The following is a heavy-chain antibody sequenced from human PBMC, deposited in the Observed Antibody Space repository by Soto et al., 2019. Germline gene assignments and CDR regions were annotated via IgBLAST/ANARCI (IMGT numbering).Heavy chain of an antibody. D-gene: IGHD3-10*01. CDR3: ARGGVVRGVISYTNWFDP. V-gene: IGHV1-18*01. J-gene: IGHJ5*02. Sequence: ASVKVSSKASGYTFTSYGISWVRQAPGQGLEWMGWISAYNGNTNYAQKLQGRVTMTTDTSTSTAYMELRSLRSDDTAVYYCARGGVVRGVISYTNWFDPWGQGTLVTVSS. CDR2: ISAYNGNT. CDR1: GYTFTSYG.